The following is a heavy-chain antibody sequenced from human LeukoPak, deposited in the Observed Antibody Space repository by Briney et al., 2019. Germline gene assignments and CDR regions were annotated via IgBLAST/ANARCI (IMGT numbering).Heavy chain of an antibody. CDR1: GFTLSSYA. J-gene: IGHJ4*02. CDR3: AKAPVTTCRGAFCYPFDY. V-gene: IGHV3-23*01. Sequence: PGGSLRLSWAASGFTLSSYAMSWVRQAPGKGLEWVSAISDTGNTYHADSVKGRFTISRDSSKNTLFLQMNRLRSEDAAVYYCAKAPVTTCRGAFCYPFDYWGLGTLVTVSS. D-gene: IGHD2-15*01. CDR2: ISDTGNT.